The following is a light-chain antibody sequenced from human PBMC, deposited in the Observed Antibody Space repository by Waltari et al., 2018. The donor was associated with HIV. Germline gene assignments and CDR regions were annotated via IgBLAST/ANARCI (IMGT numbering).Light chain of an antibody. Sequence: SSELTQDPAVSVALGQTVRITCQGDSLRSHYARWYQQKPGQAPVLLIYGKNNRPSGIPDRFSGSSSGNTASLTITGAQAEDEADYYCNSRDTSGNHLEVFGTGTNVTVL. CDR3: NSRDTSGNHLEV. CDR2: GKN. J-gene: IGLJ1*01. CDR1: SLRSHY. V-gene: IGLV3-19*01.